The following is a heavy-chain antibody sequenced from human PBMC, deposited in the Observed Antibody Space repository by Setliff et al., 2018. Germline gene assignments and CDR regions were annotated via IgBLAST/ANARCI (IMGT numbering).Heavy chain of an antibody. Sequence: SETLSLTCSVSGASITSGGFYWTWIRQPAGKGLEWIGHISPSGSTPYNPSVKNRVTISLDTSKNHFSLKLDSVTAADTALYYCARSPSSGAYWNPRPFYSDYWARGTLVTVSS. CDR2: ISPSGST. J-gene: IGHJ4*02. V-gene: IGHV4-61*09. CDR3: ARSPSSGAYWNPRPFYSDY. D-gene: IGHD1-26*01. CDR1: GASITSGGFY.